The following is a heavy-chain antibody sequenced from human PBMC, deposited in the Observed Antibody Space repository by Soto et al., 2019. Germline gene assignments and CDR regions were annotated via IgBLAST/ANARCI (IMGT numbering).Heavy chain of an antibody. CDR1: GFTFVTYA. J-gene: IGHJ4*02. CDR2: ISGNGGDT. Sequence: PGGSLRLSCAASGFTFVTYAMSWVRQAPGKGLEWVSAISGNGGDTYYADSVKGRFTISRDNSKDSLYLHMSSLRAEDTAVYYCAKDTIATAGSFFDHWGLGTLVTVPQ. V-gene: IGHV3-23*01. D-gene: IGHD6-13*01. CDR3: AKDTIATAGSFFDH.